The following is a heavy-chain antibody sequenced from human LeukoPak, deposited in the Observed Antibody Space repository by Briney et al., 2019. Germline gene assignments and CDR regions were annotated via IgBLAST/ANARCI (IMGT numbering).Heavy chain of an antibody. CDR2: IIPILGIA. Sequence: ASVKVSCKASGGTFSSYAISWVRQAPGQGLERMGRIIPILGIANYAQKFQGRVTITADKSTSTAYMELSSLRSEDTAVYYCARSASLSQGFDIWGQGTMVTVSS. V-gene: IGHV1-69*04. J-gene: IGHJ3*02. CDR3: ARSASLSQGFDI. CDR1: GGTFSSYA.